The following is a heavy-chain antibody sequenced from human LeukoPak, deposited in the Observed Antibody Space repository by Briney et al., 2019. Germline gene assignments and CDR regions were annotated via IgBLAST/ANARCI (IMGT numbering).Heavy chain of an antibody. CDR3: ARAGENFDY. CDR2: IYTSGST. CDR1: GGSISSGSYY. V-gene: IGHV4-61*09. D-gene: IGHD7-27*01. Sequence: SETLSLTCTVSGGSISSGSYYWSWIRQPAGKGLEWIGHIYTSGSTSSNPSLRSRVTISVDRSKNQFSLKLSSVTAADTAVYYCARAGENFDYWGQGTLVTVSS. J-gene: IGHJ4*02.